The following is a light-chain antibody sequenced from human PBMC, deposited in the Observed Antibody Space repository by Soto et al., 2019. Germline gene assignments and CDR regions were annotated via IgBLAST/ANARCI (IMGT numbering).Light chain of an antibody. Sequence: QSVLTQPPSVSGAPGQRVTISCTGSSSNIGAGYDVHWYQQLPGTAPKLLIYGNSNRPSGVPDRFSGSKSGTSASLAITGLQAEDDADYYCQSYDNSLSGYVFGTGTKLTVL. CDR1: SSNIGAGYD. CDR2: GNS. V-gene: IGLV1-40*01. CDR3: QSYDNSLSGYV. J-gene: IGLJ1*01.